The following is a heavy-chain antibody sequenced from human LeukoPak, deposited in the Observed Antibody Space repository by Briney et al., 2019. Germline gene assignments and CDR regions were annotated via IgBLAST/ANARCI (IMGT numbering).Heavy chain of an antibody. V-gene: IGHV4-31*03. CDR2: IYYSGST. CDR1: GGSISSGGYY. Sequence: PSQTLSLTCTVSGGSISSGGYYWSWIRQHPGKGLEWIGYIYYSGSTYYNPSLKSRVTMSVDTSKNQFSLKLSSVTAADTAVYYCARDEYDFWTDYYYYMDVWGKGTTVTVSS. D-gene: IGHD3-3*01. J-gene: IGHJ6*03. CDR3: ARDEYDFWTDYYYYMDV.